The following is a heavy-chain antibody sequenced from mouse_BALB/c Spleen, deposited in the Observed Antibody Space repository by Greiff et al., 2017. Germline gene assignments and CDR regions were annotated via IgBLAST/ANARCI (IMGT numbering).Heavy chain of an antibody. CDR1: GFTFSSYT. Sequence: EKLVESGGGLVKPGGSLKLSCAASGFTFSSYTMSWVRQTPEKRLEWVATISSGGSYTYYPDSVKGRFTISRDNAKNTLYLQMSSLKSEDTAMYYCTRDPYGNYYFDYWGQGTTLTVSS. V-gene: IGHV5-6-4*01. CDR3: TRDPYGNYYFDY. J-gene: IGHJ2*01. CDR2: ISSGGSYT. D-gene: IGHD2-1*01.